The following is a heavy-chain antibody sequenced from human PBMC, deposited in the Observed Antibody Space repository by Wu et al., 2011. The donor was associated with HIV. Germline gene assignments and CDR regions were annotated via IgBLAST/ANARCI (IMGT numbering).Heavy chain of an antibody. D-gene: IGHD3-3*01. CDR1: GGTFNNFA. J-gene: IGHJ4*02. Sequence: QVQLVQSGAEVKKPGSSVKVSCEASGGTFNNFAVNWVRQAPGQGLEWMGRIVPIFGKAHYAQDFQGRVTITADESTSTAYMELNSLRADDTAVYYCARLHGGDFWSGHFDSWGQGTLVSVS. CDR3: ARLHGGDFWSGHFDS. V-gene: IGHV1-69*15. CDR2: IVPIFGKA.